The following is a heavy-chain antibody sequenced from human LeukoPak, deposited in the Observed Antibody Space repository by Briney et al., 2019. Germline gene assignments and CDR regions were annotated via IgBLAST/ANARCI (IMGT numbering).Heavy chain of an antibody. CDR2: IYYSGST. CDR1: GGSISSSGYY. V-gene: IGHV4-39*07. J-gene: IGHJ4*02. D-gene: IGHD6-19*01. Sequence: SETLSLTCTVSGGSISSSGYYWGWIRQPPGKGLEWIGNIYYSGSTYDNPSLKSRVTISVDTSKNQFSLKLSSVTAADTAVYYCARTVAGKLVFGYWGQGTLVTVSS. CDR3: ARTVAGKLVFGY.